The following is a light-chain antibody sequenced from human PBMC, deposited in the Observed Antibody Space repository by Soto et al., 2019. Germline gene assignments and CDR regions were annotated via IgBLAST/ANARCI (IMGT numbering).Light chain of an antibody. J-gene: IGLJ3*02. CDR2: EVS. V-gene: IGLV2-23*02. CDR1: SSDVGSYNL. CDR3: YSYAGSRLWV. Sequence: QSVLTQPASVSGSPGQSITISCTGTSSDVGSYNLVSWYQQHPGKAPKLMIYEVSKRPSGVSNRFSGSKSGNTASLTISGLQAEDEADYYCYSYAGSRLWVFGGGTKVTVL.